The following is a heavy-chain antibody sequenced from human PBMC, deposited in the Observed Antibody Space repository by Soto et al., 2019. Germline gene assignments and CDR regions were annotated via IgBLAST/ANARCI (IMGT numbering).Heavy chain of an antibody. CDR1: GFTFSNAW. CDR2: IKSKTDGGTT. CDR3: TTAHITIFGVVINYFDY. D-gene: IGHD3-3*01. J-gene: IGHJ4*02. V-gene: IGHV3-15*07. Sequence: GGSLRLSCAASGFTFSNAWMNWVRQAPGKGLEWVGRIKSKTDGGTTDYAAPVKGRFTISRDDSKNTLYLQMNSLKTEDTAVYYCTTAHITIFGVVINYFDYWGQGTLVTVSS.